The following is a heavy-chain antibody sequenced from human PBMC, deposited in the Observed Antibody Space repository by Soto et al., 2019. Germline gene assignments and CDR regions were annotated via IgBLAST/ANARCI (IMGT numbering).Heavy chain of an antibody. Sequence: ASVKVSCKASGYTFTSYGISWVRQAPGQGLEWMGCISAYNGNTNYAQKLQGRVTMTTDTSTSTAYMELRSLRSDDTAVYYCARARVGYCTNGVCYDYYYYYMDVWGKGTTVTVSS. CDR3: ARARVGYCTNGVCYDYYYYYMDV. CDR1: GYTFTSYG. D-gene: IGHD2-8*01. J-gene: IGHJ6*03. CDR2: ISAYNGNT. V-gene: IGHV1-18*01.